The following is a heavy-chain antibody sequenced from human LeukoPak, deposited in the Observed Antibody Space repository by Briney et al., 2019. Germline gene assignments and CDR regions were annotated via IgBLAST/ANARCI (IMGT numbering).Heavy chain of an antibody. CDR1: GGSISSYY. J-gene: IGHJ4*02. V-gene: IGHV4-59*01. Sequence: PSETLSLTCTVSGGSISSYYWSWIRQPPGKGLEWIGYIYYSGSTNYNPSLKSRVTISVDTSKNQFSLRLSSVTAADTAVYYCAVGQYGDPRFDYWGQGTLVTVSS. CDR2: IYYSGST. D-gene: IGHD4-17*01. CDR3: AVGQYGDPRFDY.